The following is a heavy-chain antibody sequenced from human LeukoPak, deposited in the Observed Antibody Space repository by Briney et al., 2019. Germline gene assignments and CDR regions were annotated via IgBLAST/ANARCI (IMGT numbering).Heavy chain of an antibody. J-gene: IGHJ4*02. CDR3: ARGNRDGYNFILDY. CDR1: GGSISSGGYY. D-gene: IGHD5-24*01. CDR2: IYYSGST. Sequence: PSETLSLTCTVSGGSISSGGYYWSWIRQHPGKGLEWIGYIYYSGSTYYNPSLKSRVTISVDTSKNQFSLKLSSVTAADTAVYYCARGNRDGYNFILDYWGQGTLVTVSS. V-gene: IGHV4-31*03.